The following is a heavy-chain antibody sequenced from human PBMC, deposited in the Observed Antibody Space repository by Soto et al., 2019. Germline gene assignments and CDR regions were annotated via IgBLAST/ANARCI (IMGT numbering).Heavy chain of an antibody. J-gene: IGHJ6*02. V-gene: IGHV1-8*01. D-gene: IGHD5-18*01. CDR3: ARVRAPGGYSYGRYGMAV. CDR2: MNPNSGNT. Sequence: ASVKVSCKASGYTFTSYDINWVRQATGQGLEWMGWMNPNSGNTGYAQKFQGRVTMTRNTSISTAYMELSSLRSEDTAVYYCARVRAPGGYSYGRYGMAVWGQGLTGTVSS. CDR1: GYTFTSYD.